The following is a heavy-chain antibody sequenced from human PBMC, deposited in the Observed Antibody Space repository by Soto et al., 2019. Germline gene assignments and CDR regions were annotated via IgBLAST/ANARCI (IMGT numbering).Heavy chain of an antibody. CDR1: GFTFSSYA. D-gene: IGHD5-18*01. CDR3: AKYYYDVDTAMDSFDY. J-gene: IGHJ4*02. CDR2: ISGSGGST. Sequence: GGSLRLSCAASGFTFSSYAMSWVRQAPGKGLEWVSAISGSGGSTYYADSVKGRFTISRDNSKNTLYLQMNSLRAEDTAVYYCAKYYYDVDTAMDSFDYWGQGTLVTVSS. V-gene: IGHV3-23*01.